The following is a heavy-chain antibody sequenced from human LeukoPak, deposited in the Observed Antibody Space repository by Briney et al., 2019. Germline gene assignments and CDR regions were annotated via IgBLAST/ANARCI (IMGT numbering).Heavy chain of an antibody. D-gene: IGHD6-13*01. CDR2: IYTSGST. J-gene: IGHJ6*03. Sequence: SETLSLTCAVYGGSFSSYYWSWIRQPAGKGLEWIGRIYTSGSTNYNPSLKSRVTMSVDTSKNQFSLKLSSVTAADTAVYYCARGIAAATYSYYYYYYYMDVWGKGTTVTISS. CDR1: GGSFSSYY. V-gene: IGHV4-59*10. CDR3: ARGIAAATYSYYYYYYYMDV.